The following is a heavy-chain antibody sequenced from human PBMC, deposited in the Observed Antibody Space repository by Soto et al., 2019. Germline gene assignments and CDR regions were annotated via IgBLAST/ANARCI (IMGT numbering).Heavy chain of an antibody. CDR1: GFTFSSYW. V-gene: IGHV3-74*01. CDR2: INSDGSST. D-gene: IGHD6-19*01. J-gene: IGHJ4*02. Sequence: GGSLRLSCAASGFTFSSYWMHWVRQAPGKGLVWVSRINSDGSSTSYADSVKGRFTISRDNAKNTLYLQMNSLRAEDTAVYYCARGGYSSGWENDYWGQGTLVTVSS. CDR3: ARGGYSSGWENDY.